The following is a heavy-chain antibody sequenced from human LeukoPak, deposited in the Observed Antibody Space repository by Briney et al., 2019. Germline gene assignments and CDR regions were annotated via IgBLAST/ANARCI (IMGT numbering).Heavy chain of an antibody. CDR2: IYPGESDT. Sequence: GEALKISCEGSGYRFNKYWSGWVRRMAGKGLEGMGIIYPGESDTRYRPSFQGQVTFSADNSISTAYLQCSSLKASDTAMYYCARGSGSSGRGGLDYWGQGTLVTVSS. D-gene: IGHD6-19*01. J-gene: IGHJ4*02. CDR1: GYRFNKYW. CDR3: ARGSGSSGRGGLDY. V-gene: IGHV5-51*01.